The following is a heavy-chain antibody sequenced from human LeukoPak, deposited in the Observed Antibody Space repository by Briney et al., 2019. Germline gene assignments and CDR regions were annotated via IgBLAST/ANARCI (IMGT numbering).Heavy chain of an antibody. Sequence: SETLSLTCTVSGGSISSYYWGWIRQPPGKGLEWIGYIYYSGSTNYNPSLKSRVTISVDTSKNQFSLKLSSVTAADTAVYYCARVNVVVPAAIVYWGQGTLVTVSS. J-gene: IGHJ4*02. D-gene: IGHD2-2*02. V-gene: IGHV4-59*08. CDR3: ARVNVVVPAAIVY. CDR1: GGSISSYY. CDR2: IYYSGST.